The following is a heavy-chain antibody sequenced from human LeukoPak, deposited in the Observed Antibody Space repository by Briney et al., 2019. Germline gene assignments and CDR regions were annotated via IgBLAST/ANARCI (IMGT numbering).Heavy chain of an antibody. CDR3: AKDRSRGSYSPDPAFDY. Sequence: PGGSLRLSCAASGFTFSSYAMSWVRQAPGKGLEWVSAISGSGGSTYYADSVKGRFTISRDNSKNTLYLQMNSLRAEDTAVYYCAKDRSRGSYSPDPAFDYWGQGTLVTVSS. CDR2: ISGSGGST. V-gene: IGHV3-23*01. J-gene: IGHJ4*02. CDR1: GFTFSSYA. D-gene: IGHD1-26*01.